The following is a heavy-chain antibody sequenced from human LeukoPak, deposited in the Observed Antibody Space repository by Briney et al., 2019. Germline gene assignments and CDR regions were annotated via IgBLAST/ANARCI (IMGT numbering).Heavy chain of an antibody. Sequence: KPGGSLRLSCAASGFTFSSYSMNWVRQAPGKGLEWVSSISSSSSYIYYADSVKGRFTISRDNAKNSPYLQMNSLRAEDTAVYYCARALAVAGTKTGTSIDYWGQGTLVTVSS. D-gene: IGHD6-19*01. J-gene: IGHJ4*02. CDR2: ISSSSSYI. CDR1: GFTFSSYS. CDR3: ARALAVAGTKTGTSIDY. V-gene: IGHV3-21*01.